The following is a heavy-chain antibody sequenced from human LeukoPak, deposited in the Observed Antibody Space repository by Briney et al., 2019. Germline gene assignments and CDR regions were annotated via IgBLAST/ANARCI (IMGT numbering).Heavy chain of an antibody. V-gene: IGHV3-23*01. CDR3: AKDSEPRALMTTFSPPFDY. Sequence: GGSLRLSCAASGFTFSSYAMSWVRQAPGKGLVSVSAISGSGGSTYYADSVKGRFTISRDNSKNTLYLQMNSLRAEDTAVYYCAKDSEPRALMTTFSPPFDYWGQGTLVTVSS. CDR2: ISGSGGST. J-gene: IGHJ4*02. CDR1: GFTFSSYA. D-gene: IGHD2/OR15-2a*01.